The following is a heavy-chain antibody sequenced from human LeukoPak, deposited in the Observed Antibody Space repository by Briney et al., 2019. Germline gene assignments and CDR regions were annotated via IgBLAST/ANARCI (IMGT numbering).Heavy chain of an antibody. CDR3: ARATTYYDILTGYYAVDY. CDR2: ISSNGGST. CDR1: GFTFSSYA. V-gene: IGHV3-64*01. J-gene: IGHJ4*02. D-gene: IGHD3-9*01. Sequence: GGSLRLSCAASGFTFSSYAMHWVRQAPGKGLEYVSAISSNGGSTYYANSVKGRFTISRDNSKNTLYLQMGSLRAEDMAVYYCARATTYYDILTGYYAVDYWGQGTLVTVSS.